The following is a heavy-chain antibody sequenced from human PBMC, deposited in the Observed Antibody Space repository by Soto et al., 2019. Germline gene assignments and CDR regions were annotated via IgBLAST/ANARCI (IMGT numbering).Heavy chain of an antibody. V-gene: IGHV3-49*03. CDR2: VRSKVYGGTT. CDR1: GFSFGDYA. J-gene: IGHJ6*04. D-gene: IGHD3-16*01. Sequence: PGGSLRLSCKASGFSFGDYAMNWFRQSPGEGLEWVGFVRSKVYGGTTDYAASVRGRFTISRDDSKSIAYLQMNSLKTDDTAVYYCAREGVQITDFDYLYYGLAVRGTGTTVTVSS. CDR3: AREGVQITDFDYLYYGLAV.